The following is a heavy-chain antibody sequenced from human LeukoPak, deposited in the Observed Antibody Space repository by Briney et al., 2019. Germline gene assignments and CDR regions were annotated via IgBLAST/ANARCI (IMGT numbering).Heavy chain of an antibody. CDR1: GYTFTSYR. CDR2: IYPGDSNS. V-gene: IGHV5-51*01. Sequence: GESLKISCKGSGYTFTSYRIGWVRQMPGKGLEWMGIIYPGDSNSRYSPSFQGQVTISADKSISTAYLQWSSLKASDTGMYYCARTFYSGNYYAPYYFDYWGQGTLVTVSS. J-gene: IGHJ4*02. D-gene: IGHD1-26*01. CDR3: ARTFYSGNYYAPYYFDY.